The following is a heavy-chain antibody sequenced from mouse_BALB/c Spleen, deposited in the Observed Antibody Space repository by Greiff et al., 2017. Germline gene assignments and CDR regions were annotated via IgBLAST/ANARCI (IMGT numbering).Heavy chain of an antibody. D-gene: IGHD2-9*01. V-gene: IGHV3-1*02. Sequence: EVQLQESGPDLVKPSQSLSLTCTVTGYSITSCYSWHWIRQFPGNKLEWMGYIHYSGSTNYNPSLKSRISITRDTSKNQFFLQLNSVTTEDTATYYCATYYGYDGPWFAYWGQGTLVTVSA. J-gene: IGHJ3*01. CDR3: ATYYGYDGPWFAY. CDR2: IHYSGST. CDR1: GYSITSCYS.